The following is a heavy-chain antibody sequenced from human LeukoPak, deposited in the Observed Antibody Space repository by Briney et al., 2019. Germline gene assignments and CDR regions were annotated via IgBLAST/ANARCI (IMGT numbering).Heavy chain of an antibody. CDR3: ARGTQSSPMPIDY. V-gene: IGHV4-34*01. CDR1: GGSFSGYY. Sequence: SETLSLTCAVYGGSFSGYYWSWIRQPPGKGLEWIGEINHSGSTNYNPSLKSRVTISVDTSKNQFSLKLSSVTGADTAVYYCARGTQSSPMPIDYWGQGTLVTVSS. J-gene: IGHJ4*02. D-gene: IGHD2-2*01. CDR2: INHSGST.